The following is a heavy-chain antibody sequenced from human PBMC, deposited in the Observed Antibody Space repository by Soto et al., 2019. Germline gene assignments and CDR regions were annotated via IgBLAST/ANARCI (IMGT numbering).Heavy chain of an antibody. CDR1: GGSINSYY. V-gene: IGHV4-59*08. D-gene: IGHD3-10*01. CDR2: IFYSGNT. J-gene: IGHJ4*02. CDR3: GRHAPGGTFDY. Sequence: PSETLSLTCTVSGGSINSYYWSWIRQPPGKGLEWIGYIFYSGNTNYNPSLNSRVTLSVDTSKNQFSLKLTSVTAADTAVYYCGRHAPGGTFDYWGQGTLVTVCS.